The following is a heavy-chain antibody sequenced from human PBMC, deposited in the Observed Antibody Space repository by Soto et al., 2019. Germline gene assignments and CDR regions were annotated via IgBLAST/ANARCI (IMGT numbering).Heavy chain of an antibody. V-gene: IGHV3-23*01. D-gene: IGHD3-22*01. CDR2: ITSSGGST. CDR1: GFTFSNSA. J-gene: IGHJ5*01. Sequence: PGGSLRLSCAASGFTFSNSAMSWVRRAPGKGLEWVSAITSSGGSTYYADSVKGRITISRDNSKNKLSLQMNSLRPAHTAGYFSAPQTGSNPYYFGNWFDSWGKGTRVIVSS. CDR3: APQTGSNPYYFGNWFDS.